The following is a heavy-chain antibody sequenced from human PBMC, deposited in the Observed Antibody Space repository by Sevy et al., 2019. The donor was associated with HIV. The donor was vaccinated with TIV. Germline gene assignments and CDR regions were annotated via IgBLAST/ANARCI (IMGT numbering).Heavy chain of an antibody. CDR2: IIPIFGTA. Sequence: ASVKVSCKASGGTFSSYAISWVRQAPGQGLEWMGGIIPIFGTANYAQKFQGRVTITADESTSTAYMELGSLRFEDTAVYYCARDLGRQLGYYYGMDVWGQGTTVTVSS. J-gene: IGHJ6*02. CDR3: ARDLGRQLGYYYGMDV. CDR1: GGTFSSYA. D-gene: IGHD6-6*01. V-gene: IGHV1-69*13.